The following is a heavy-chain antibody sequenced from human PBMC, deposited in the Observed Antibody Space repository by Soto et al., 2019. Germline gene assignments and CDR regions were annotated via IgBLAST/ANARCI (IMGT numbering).Heavy chain of an antibody. D-gene: IGHD3-22*01. CDR2: IDPSDSYT. CDR1: GYRFTSYW. Sequence: GESLKISCKGSGYRFTSYWISWVRQMPGKGLEWMGRIDPSDSYTNYSPSFQGHVTISADKSISTAYLQWSSLKASDTAMYYCARDDSSGYYHSSMDVWGQGTTVTVSS. CDR3: ARDDSSGYYHSSMDV. J-gene: IGHJ6*02. V-gene: IGHV5-10-1*01.